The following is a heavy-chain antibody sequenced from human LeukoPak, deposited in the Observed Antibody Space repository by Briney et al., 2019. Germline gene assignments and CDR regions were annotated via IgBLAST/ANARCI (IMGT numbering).Heavy chain of an antibody. CDR1: GDSFSSHY. V-gene: IGHV4-59*11. J-gene: IGHJ3*02. CDR2: VSYIGST. CDR3: ARDPTTVTKGLDI. D-gene: IGHD4-17*01. Sequence: SETLSLTCTVSGDSFSSHYWSWVRQPPGRGLEWIGYVSYIGSTNYNPSLKSRVTISVDTSKNQFSLKLSSVTAADTAVYYCARDPTTVTKGLDIWGQRTMVTVSS.